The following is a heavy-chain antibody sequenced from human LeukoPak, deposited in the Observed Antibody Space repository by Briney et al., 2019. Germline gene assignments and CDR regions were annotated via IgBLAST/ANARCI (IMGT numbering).Heavy chain of an antibody. CDR1: GFTFSSYA. CDR3: AKDPGYSSYPVGDY. V-gene: IGHV3-23*01. D-gene: IGHD6-13*01. CDR2: ISGSGGST. J-gene: IGHJ4*02. Sequence: GGSLRLSCAASGFTFSSYAMSWVRQAPGKGLEWVSAISGSGGSTYYADSVKGRFTISGDNSKNTLYLQMNSLRAEDTAVYYCAKDPGYSSYPVGDYWGQGTLVTVSS.